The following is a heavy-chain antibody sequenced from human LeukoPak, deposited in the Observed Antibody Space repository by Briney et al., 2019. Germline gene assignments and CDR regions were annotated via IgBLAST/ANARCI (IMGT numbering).Heavy chain of an antibody. CDR3: ARDHQIVVVPAATDAFDI. D-gene: IGHD2-2*01. J-gene: IGHJ3*02. Sequence: GASVKVSCTASGYTFISYYMHWVRQAPGQGLEWMGIINPTGGSTSYAQKFQGRVTMARDTSTSTAYMELSSLRSEDTAVYYCARDHQIVVVPAATDAFDIWGQGTMVTVSS. CDR1: GYTFISYY. V-gene: IGHV1-46*01. CDR2: INPTGGST.